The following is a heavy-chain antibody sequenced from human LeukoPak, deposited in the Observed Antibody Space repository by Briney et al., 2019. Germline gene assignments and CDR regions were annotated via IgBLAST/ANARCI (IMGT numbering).Heavy chain of an antibody. Sequence: SETLSLTCTVSGYSISSAYYWGWIRQPPGKGLEWIGSIYHSGSTYYNPSLKSRVTISVDTSKNQFSLKLSSVTAADTAVYYCARDLNYYDSSGYDLDYWGQGTLVTVSS. CDR2: IYHSGST. CDR3: ARDLNYYDSSGYDLDY. D-gene: IGHD3-22*01. V-gene: IGHV4-38-2*02. CDR1: GYSISSAYY. J-gene: IGHJ4*02.